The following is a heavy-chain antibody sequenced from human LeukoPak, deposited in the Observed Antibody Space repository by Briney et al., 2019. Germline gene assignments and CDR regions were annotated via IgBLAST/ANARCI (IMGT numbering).Heavy chain of an antibody. D-gene: IGHD2-2*01. V-gene: IGHV1-18*01. CDR3: AREYCSSTSCPPDY. CDR2: ISAYNGNT. Sequence: ASVKVSCKASGGTFSSYAISWVRQAPGQGLEWMGWISAYNGNTNYAQKLQGRVTMTTDTSMSTAYMELRSLRSDDTAVYYCAREYCSSTSCPPDYWGQGTLVTVSS. J-gene: IGHJ4*02. CDR1: GGTFSSYA.